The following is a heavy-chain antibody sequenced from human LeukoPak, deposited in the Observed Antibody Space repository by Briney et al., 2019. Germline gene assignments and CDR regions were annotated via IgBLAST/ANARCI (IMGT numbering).Heavy chain of an antibody. CDR1: GFTFRSYE. D-gene: IGHD4-23*01. Sequence: GGSLTLSCAASGFTFRSYEMNWVRQAPGRGVEGVSYISRSGSTIYYADSVKGRFTISRDNAKNSLYLQMNSLRDEDTAVYYCARDSPYYGGNGGGSAFDYWGQGTLVTVSS. J-gene: IGHJ4*02. V-gene: IGHV3-48*03. CDR2: ISRSGSTI. CDR3: ARDSPYYGGNGGGSAFDY.